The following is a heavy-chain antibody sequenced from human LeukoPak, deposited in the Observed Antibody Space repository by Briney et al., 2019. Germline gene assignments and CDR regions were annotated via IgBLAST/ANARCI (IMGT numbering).Heavy chain of an antibody. J-gene: IGHJ4*02. Sequence: PGGSLRLSCAASGFTFSSYGMHWVRQAPGKGLEWVAVIWYDGSNKYYADSVKGRFTISRDNSKNTLYLQMNSLRAEDTAVYYCARDLPQWLVQPVGFDYWGQGTLVTVSS. V-gene: IGHV3-33*01. D-gene: IGHD6-19*01. CDR2: IWYDGSNK. CDR3: ARDLPQWLVQPVGFDY. CDR1: GFTFSSYG.